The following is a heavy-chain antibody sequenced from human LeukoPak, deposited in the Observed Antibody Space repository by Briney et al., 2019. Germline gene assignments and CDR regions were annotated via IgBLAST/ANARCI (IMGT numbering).Heavy chain of an antibody. J-gene: IGHJ4*02. CDR2: IYYSGST. CDR1: GGSISSGDYY. D-gene: IGHD6-19*01. V-gene: IGHV4-30-4*01. CDR3: ARGIAVATEDY. Sequence: SETLSLTCTVSGGSISSGDYYWSRIRQPPGKGLEWIGYIYYSGSTYYNPSLKSRVTISVDTSKNQFSLKLSSVTAADTAVYYCARGIAVATEDYWGQGTLVTVSS.